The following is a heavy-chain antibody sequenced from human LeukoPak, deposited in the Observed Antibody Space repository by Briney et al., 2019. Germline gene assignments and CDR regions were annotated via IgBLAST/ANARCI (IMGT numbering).Heavy chain of an antibody. Sequence: KRGESLKISCKASGYSFSNYGIGWVRQLPGKGLEWMGIIFPGDSATRYSPSFQGQVTITAAKSLSTAYLPWSSLKASASAILYCARHRDSSGRQDYYYMDAWSKGTTVTVSS. J-gene: IGHJ6*03. CDR2: IFPGDSAT. CDR3: ARHRDSSGRQDYYYMDA. D-gene: IGHD3-22*01. CDR1: GYSFSNYG. V-gene: IGHV5-51*01.